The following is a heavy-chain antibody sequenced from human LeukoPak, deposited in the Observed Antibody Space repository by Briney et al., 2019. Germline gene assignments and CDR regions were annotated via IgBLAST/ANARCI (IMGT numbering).Heavy chain of an antibody. Sequence: SETLSLTCAVSGGSISSGGYSWRWIRQPPGKGLEWLGYIYHSGSTYYNPSLKSRVTISVDRSKNQFSLKLSSVTAADTAVYYCARAPNGYCSSTSCDDAFDIWGQGTMVTVSS. CDR3: ARAPNGYCSSTSCDDAFDI. CDR1: GGSISSGGYS. CDR2: IYHSGST. D-gene: IGHD2-2*03. J-gene: IGHJ3*02. V-gene: IGHV4-30-2*01.